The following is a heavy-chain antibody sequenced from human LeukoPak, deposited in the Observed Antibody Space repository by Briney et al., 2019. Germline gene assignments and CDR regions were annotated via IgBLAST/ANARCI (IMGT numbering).Heavy chain of an antibody. V-gene: IGHV3-23*01. Sequence: GGSLRLSCAASGFTFSSHGMSWVRQAPGKGLEWVSTISGSGDNTYYADSVKGRFTISRDNSKNTLYLQMNGLRAEDTAVYYCARGPSGYHNTGGQGTLVTVSS. J-gene: IGHJ4*02. CDR1: GFTFSSHG. D-gene: IGHD5-12*01. CDR3: ARGPSGYHNT. CDR2: ISGSGDNT.